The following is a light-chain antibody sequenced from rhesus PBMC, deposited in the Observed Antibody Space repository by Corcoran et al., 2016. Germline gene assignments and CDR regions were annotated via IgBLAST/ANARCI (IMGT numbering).Light chain of an antibody. Sequence: DIQMTQSPSSLSASVGDTVTITCRASQGISSWLAWSQQKPGKAPKLLVYKASSLQSGVPSRFSCSGSGTDFTLTISSLQAEDFATYYCQQYSSRPRTFGQGTKVEIK. V-gene: IGKV1-22*01. J-gene: IGKJ1*01. CDR2: KAS. CDR3: QQYSSRPRT. CDR1: QGISSW.